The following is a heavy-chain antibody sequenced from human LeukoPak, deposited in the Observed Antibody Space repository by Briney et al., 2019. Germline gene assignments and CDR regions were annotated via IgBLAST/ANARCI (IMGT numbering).Heavy chain of an antibody. CDR3: AKILAVADSGAYYYYYYGMDV. V-gene: IGHV3-21*01. D-gene: IGHD6-19*01. Sequence: PGGSLRLSCAASGFTFSRYSMNWVRQAPGKGLEWVSSISSSSSYIYYADSVKGRFTISRDNSKNTLYLQMNSLRAEDTAVYYCAKILAVADSGAYYYYYYGMDVWGQGTTVTVSS. J-gene: IGHJ6*02. CDR2: ISSSSSYI. CDR1: GFTFSRYS.